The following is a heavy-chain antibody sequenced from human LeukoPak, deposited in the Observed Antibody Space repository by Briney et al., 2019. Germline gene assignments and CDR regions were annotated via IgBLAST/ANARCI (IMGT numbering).Heavy chain of an antibody. Sequence: ASVKVSCKASGYTFTGYYMHWVRQAPGQGLEWMGWISAYNGNTNYAQKLQGRVTMTTDTSTSTAYMELRSLRSDDTAVYYCARVNYDYVWGSPDFDYWGQGTLVTVSS. CDR3: ARVNYDYVWGSPDFDY. D-gene: IGHD3-16*01. J-gene: IGHJ4*02. CDR1: GYTFTGYY. CDR2: ISAYNGNT. V-gene: IGHV1-18*04.